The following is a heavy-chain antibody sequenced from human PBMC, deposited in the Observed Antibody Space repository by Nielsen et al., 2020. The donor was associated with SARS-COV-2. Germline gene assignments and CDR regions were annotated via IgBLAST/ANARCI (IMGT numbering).Heavy chain of an antibody. D-gene: IGHD5-12*01. CDR2: ISWNSGSI. V-gene: IGHV3-9*01. CDR3: AKDLSGYDYEYYFDY. CDR1: GITFDDYA. Sequence: SLKISCAASGITFDDYAMHWVRQAPGKGLEWVSGISWNSGSIGYADSVKGRFTISRDNAKNSLYLQMNSLRAEDTALYYCAKDLSGYDYEYYFDYWGQGTLVAVSS. J-gene: IGHJ4*02.